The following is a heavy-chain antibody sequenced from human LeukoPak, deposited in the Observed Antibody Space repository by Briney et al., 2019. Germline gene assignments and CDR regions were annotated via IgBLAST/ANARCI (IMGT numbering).Heavy chain of an antibody. Sequence: PSETLSLTCTVPDGSISSSSYYWGWIRQPPGKGLEWIGSIYYSGSTYYNPSLKSRVTISVDTSKNQFSLKLSSVTAADTAVYYRARQEAGDGYNFDYWGQGTLVTVSS. J-gene: IGHJ4*02. V-gene: IGHV4-39*01. CDR3: ARQEAGDGYNFDY. CDR2: IYYSGST. CDR1: DGSISSSSYY. D-gene: IGHD5-24*01.